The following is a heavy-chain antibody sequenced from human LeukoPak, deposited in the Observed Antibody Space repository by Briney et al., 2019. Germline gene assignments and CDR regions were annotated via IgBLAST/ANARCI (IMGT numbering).Heavy chain of an antibody. CDR1: GFTFSSYE. V-gene: IGHV3-7*01. CDR2: IKQDGSEK. Sequence: GGSLRLSCAASGFTFSSYEMSWVRQAPGKGLEWVANIKQDGSEKYYVDSVKGRFTISRDNAKNALYLQMNSLRAEDTAVYYCARTIAAADNWFDPWGQGTLVTVSS. J-gene: IGHJ5*02. CDR3: ARTIAAADNWFDP. D-gene: IGHD6-13*01.